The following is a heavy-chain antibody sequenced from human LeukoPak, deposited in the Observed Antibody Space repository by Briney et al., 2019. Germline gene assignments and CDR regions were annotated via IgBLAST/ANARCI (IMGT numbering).Heavy chain of an antibody. J-gene: IGHJ4*02. CDR1: GYSVTSYW. CDR2: LYAGDSDT. D-gene: IGHD6-19*01. V-gene: IGHV5-51*01. Sequence: KSGESLKISCKGSGYSVTSYWIGGVRQMPGKGVEWMGILYAGDSDTRYSPSLQGQVTISADKSISTAHLQWSRLKASDTAMYYCARGRYGDVVPGGIAVVFPTPTPGDLFDYWGQGTLVTVSS. CDR3: ARGRYGDVVPGGIAVVFPTPTPGDLFDY.